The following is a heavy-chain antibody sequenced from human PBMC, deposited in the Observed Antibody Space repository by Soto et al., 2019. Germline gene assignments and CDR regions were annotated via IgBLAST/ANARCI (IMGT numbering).Heavy chain of an antibody. CDR3: ARVSRWDWNYSYFDY. CDR1: GGSISSGGYY. V-gene: IGHV4-31*03. Sequence: PSETLSLTCTVSGGSISSGGYYWSWIRQHPGKGLEWIGYIYYSGSTYYNPSLKSRVTISVDTSKNQFSLKLSSVTAADTAVYYCARVSRWDWNYSYFDYWGQGTLVTVSS. CDR2: IYYSGST. J-gene: IGHJ4*02. D-gene: IGHD1-7*01.